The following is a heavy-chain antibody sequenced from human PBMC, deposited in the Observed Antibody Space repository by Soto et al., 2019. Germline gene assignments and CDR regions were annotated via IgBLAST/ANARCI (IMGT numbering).Heavy chain of an antibody. V-gene: IGHV3-23*01. Sequence: GGSLRLSCAASGFTFSSYAMSWVRQAPGKGLEWVSAISGSGGSTYYADSVKGRFTISRDNSKNTLYLQMNSLRAEDTAVYYCATGYSYGQGFDYWGQGTLVTVSS. CDR1: GFTFSSYA. D-gene: IGHD5-18*01. CDR3: ATGYSYGQGFDY. J-gene: IGHJ4*02. CDR2: ISGSGGST.